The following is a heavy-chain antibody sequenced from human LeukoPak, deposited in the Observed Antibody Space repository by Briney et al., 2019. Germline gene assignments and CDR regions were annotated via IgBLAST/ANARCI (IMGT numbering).Heavy chain of an antibody. CDR2: ISSSGTTI. V-gene: IGHV3-48*03. CDR3: ARLRAGLNFDL. CDR1: GFTLSSYE. Sequence: GGSLRLSCAASGFTLSSYEMNWVRQAPGKGLEWVSYISSSGTTIYYADSVRGRFTISRDNAKNSLYLRMNSLRAEDTAVYYCARLRAGLNFDLWGRGTLVTVSP. J-gene: IGHJ2*01.